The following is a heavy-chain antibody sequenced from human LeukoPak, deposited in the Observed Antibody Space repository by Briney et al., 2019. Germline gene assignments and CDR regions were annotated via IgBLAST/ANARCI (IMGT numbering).Heavy chain of an antibody. D-gene: IGHD4/OR15-4a*01. CDR3: ARAKVRAIGANEMFGN. CDR2: ISYDGSNK. V-gene: IGHV3-30-3*01. CDR1: GFTFSSYA. Sequence: GGSLRLSCAASGFTFSSYAMHWVRQAPGKGLEWVAVISYDGSNKYYVDSVKGRFTISRDNSKNTLFLQVNSLRVEDTAVYYCARAKVRAIGANEMFGNWGQGTLVTVSS. J-gene: IGHJ4*02.